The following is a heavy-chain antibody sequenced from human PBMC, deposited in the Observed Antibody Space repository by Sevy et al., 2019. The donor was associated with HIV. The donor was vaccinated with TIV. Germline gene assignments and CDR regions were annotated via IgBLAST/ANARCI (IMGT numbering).Heavy chain of an antibody. V-gene: IGHV3-30-3*01. D-gene: IGHD3-22*01. J-gene: IGHJ4*02. CDR2: ISYDGSNK. CDR3: ARGFLDSSGSYYFDY. CDR1: GFTFSSYA. Sequence: GGSLRLSCAASGFTFSSYAMHWVRQAPGKGLEWVAVISYDGSNKYYADSVKGRFTISRDNSKNTLYLQMNSLRAEDRAVYYCARGFLDSSGSYYFDYWGQGTLVTVSS.